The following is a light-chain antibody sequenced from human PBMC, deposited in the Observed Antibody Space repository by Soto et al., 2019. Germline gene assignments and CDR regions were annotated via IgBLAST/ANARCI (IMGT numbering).Light chain of an antibody. V-gene: IGKV3-20*01. Sequence: ELVLTQSPGSLSLSPGERATLSCRASQSVSSSYLAWYQQKPGQAPRLLIYGASSRATGIPDRFSGSGSGTDFTLTISSLEPEDFAVYYCQQYVSSPRTFGQGTKVDIK. J-gene: IGKJ1*01. CDR3: QQYVSSPRT. CDR2: GAS. CDR1: QSVSSSY.